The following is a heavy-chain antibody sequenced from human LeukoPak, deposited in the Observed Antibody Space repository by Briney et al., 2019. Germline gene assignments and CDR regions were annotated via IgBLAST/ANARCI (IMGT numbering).Heavy chain of an antibody. Sequence: SETLSLTCTVSGGSISSSSYYWGWLRQPPGKGLEWIGSIYYSESTYYNTSLKSRVTISVDTSKNQFSLKLSSVTAADTAVYYCARFMIVVPAAPRGWFDPWGQGTLVTVSS. V-gene: IGHV4-39*01. J-gene: IGHJ5*02. D-gene: IGHD2-2*01. CDR2: IYYSEST. CDR3: ARFMIVVPAAPRGWFDP. CDR1: GGSISSSSYY.